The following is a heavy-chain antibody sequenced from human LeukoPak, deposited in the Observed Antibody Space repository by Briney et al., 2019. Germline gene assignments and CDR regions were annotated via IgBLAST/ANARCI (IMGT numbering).Heavy chain of an antibody. V-gene: IGHV1-69*13. CDR3: ARGLIAARPYAYYYYGMDV. J-gene: IGHJ6*02. D-gene: IGHD6-6*01. CDR2: IIPIFGTA. CDR1: GGTFSSYV. Sequence: SVKVSCKASGGTFSSYVISWVRQAPGQGLEWMGGIIPIFGTANYAQKFQGRVTITADESTSTAYMELSSLRSEDTAVYYCARGLIAARPYAYYYYGMDVWGQGTTVTVSS.